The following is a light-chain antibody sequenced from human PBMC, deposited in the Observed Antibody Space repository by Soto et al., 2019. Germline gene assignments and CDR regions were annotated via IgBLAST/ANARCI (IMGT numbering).Light chain of an antibody. V-gene: IGLV2-11*01. J-gene: IGLJ1*01. CDR1: STDVGGYNY. Sequence: QSVLTQPRSVSGSPGQSVTISCTGTSTDVGGYNYVSWYQQHPGKVPKLILYDVSKRLSGVPDRLSGSKSGNTASLTISGLQAEDEADYYCCSYAGRDTLYVFGSGTKVTVL. CDR2: DVS. CDR3: CSYAGRDTLYV.